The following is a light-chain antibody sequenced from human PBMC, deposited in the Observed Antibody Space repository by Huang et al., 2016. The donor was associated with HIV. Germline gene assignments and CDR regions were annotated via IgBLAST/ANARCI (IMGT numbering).Light chain of an antibody. Sequence: DIQMTQFPLSLSASVGERVTITCRASQNIDNYLNWYQQKPGKAPQLLIYSASNLQSGVPSRISVSASGAYFALTINILQPDDFATYYCQQAYTTPIYTFGPGTNLDIK. V-gene: IGKV1-39*01. J-gene: IGKJ2*01. CDR2: SAS. CDR1: QNIDNY. CDR3: QQAYTTPIYT.